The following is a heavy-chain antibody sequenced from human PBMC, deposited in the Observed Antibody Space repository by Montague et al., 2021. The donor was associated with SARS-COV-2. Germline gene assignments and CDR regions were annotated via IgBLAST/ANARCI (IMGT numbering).Heavy chain of an antibody. CDR3: ARAVVGAKTATIES. V-gene: IGHV4-59*01. D-gene: IGHD2-15*01. CDR2: MHSTGST. Sequence: SETLSLTCSVSGGSINNYFWGWIRQSPGKGLEWVGYMHSTGSTAYNPSLKSRVIISVDTSKTQISLKLSSVSAADTALYYCARAVVGAKTATIESWGQGTLGTGSP. CDR1: GGSINNYF. J-gene: IGHJ4*02.